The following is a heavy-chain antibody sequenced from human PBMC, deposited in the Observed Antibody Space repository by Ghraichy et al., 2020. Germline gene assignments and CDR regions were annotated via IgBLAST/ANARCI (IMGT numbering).Heavy chain of an antibody. J-gene: IGHJ4*02. CDR1: GGSINSYY. D-gene: IGHD2-2*01. CDR3: ARGASTYDY. Sequence: SETLSLTSTVSGGSINSYYWSWIRQPPGKQLEWMGYIHYSGSTNYNPSLKSRLTISVDTSNNQFSLKLTSVTAADTAVYFCARGASTYDYWGQGTLVTVSS. CDR2: IHYSGST. V-gene: IGHV4-59*01.